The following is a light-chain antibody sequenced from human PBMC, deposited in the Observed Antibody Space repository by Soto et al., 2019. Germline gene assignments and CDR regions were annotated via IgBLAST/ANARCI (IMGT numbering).Light chain of an antibody. J-gene: IGLJ1*01. CDR1: SSDVGGYNY. V-gene: IGLV2-14*01. CDR2: EAS. CDR3: SSYTSSSTSYV. Sequence: QSVLTQPASVSGSPGQSITISCTGTSSDVGGYNYVSWYQQHPGKAPKLMIYEASNRPSGVSNRFSGSKSGNTASLTISGLQAEDEADYYCSSYTSSSTSYVFGTGTKVT.